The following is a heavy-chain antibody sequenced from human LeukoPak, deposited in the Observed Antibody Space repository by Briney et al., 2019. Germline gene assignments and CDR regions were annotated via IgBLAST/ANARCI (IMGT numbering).Heavy chain of an antibody. CDR1: GGSISSYY. CDR2: IYYSGSA. CDR3: ARDFEGSSWSFDY. Sequence: PSETLSLTCTVSGGSISSYYWSWIRQPPGKGLEWIGYIYYSGSANYNPSLKSRVTISVDTSKNQFSLKLSSVTAADTAVYYCARDFEGSSWSFDYWSQGTLVTVSS. D-gene: IGHD6-13*01. J-gene: IGHJ4*02. V-gene: IGHV4-59*01.